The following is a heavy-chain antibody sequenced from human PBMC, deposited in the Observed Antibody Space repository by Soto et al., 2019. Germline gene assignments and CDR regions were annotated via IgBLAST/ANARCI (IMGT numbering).Heavy chain of an antibody. V-gene: IGHV5-51*01. CDR1: GYNFAGYW. J-gene: IGHJ4*02. Sequence: GESLKISCKGSGYNFAGYWIAWVRQMPGKGLELMGIIYPSDSDTRYRPSFQGQITISADKSISSAYLQWSSLRASDTAMYDCARGGVSTRTFDLWAQRTPVTVSS. D-gene: IGHD3-3*01. CDR3: ARGGVSTRTFDL. CDR2: IYPSDSDT.